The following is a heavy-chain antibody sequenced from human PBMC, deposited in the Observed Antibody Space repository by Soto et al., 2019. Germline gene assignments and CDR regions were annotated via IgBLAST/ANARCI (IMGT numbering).Heavy chain of an antibody. J-gene: IGHJ6*02. Sequence: QVQLQESGPGLVKPSQTLSLTCTVSGGSISGGGYYWSWSRQHPGKGLEGMGYIYYSGSIFYHPSLESRANISVVTSKNQYSLTVCSVTASYTAVYYCARETYAYYGMDVWGQGTTVTVSS. V-gene: IGHV4-31*03. CDR1: GGSISGGGYY. D-gene: IGHD3-16*01. CDR3: ARETYAYYGMDV. CDR2: IYYSGSI.